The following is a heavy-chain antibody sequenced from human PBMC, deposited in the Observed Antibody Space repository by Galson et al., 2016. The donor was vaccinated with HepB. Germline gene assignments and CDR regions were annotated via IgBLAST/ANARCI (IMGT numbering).Heavy chain of an antibody. CDR1: GFTFSSYW. D-gene: IGHD1-26*01. CDR2: IDSDGITT. V-gene: IGHV3-74*01. Sequence: SLRLSCAASGFTFSSYWMYWVRQAPGKGLVWVSRIDSDGITTAYADSVKGRFTISRDNAKNTLYLQMNSLSAEDTAVYYCATGGGRRSKYYGMGVWGHGTMVTVSS. CDR3: ATGGGRRSKYYGMGV. J-gene: IGHJ6*02.